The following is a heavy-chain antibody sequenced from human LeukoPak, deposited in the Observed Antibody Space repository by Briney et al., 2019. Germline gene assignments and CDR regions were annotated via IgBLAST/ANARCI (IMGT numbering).Heavy chain of an antibody. D-gene: IGHD6-6*01. V-gene: IGHV4-31*03. Sequence: SQTLSLTCTVSGGSISSGGYCWSWIRQHPGKGLEWIGCIYYSGSTYYNPSLKSRVTISVDTSKNQFSLKLSSVTAADTAVYYCARRGHSSSSSAGYYYYYMDVWGKGTTVTVSS. CDR3: ARRGHSSSSSAGYYYYYMDV. J-gene: IGHJ6*03. CDR1: GGSISSGGYC. CDR2: IYYSGST.